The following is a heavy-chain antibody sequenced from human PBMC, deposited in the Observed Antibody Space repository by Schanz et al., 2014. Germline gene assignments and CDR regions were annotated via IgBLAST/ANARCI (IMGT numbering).Heavy chain of an antibody. Sequence: EVQLAESGGGLVQPGRSLRLFCEASGFTFDDYDMHRVRQVPGKGLEWVSSISWNSGSRGYADSVKGRFTISRDNDNDSLYLQMNSLRVEDTALYYCVKDSGTLVSGARWFDPWGQGTQVTVSS. CDR2: ISWNSGSR. D-gene: IGHD6-19*01. J-gene: IGHJ5*02. CDR1: GFTFDDYD. V-gene: IGHV3-9*01. CDR3: VKDSGTLVSGARWFDP.